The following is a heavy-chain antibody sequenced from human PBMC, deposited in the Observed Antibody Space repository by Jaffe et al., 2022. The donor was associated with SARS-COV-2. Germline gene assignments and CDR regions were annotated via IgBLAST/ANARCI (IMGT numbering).Heavy chain of an antibody. V-gene: IGHV1-46*01. Sequence: QVQLVQSGAEVKKPGASVKVSCKASGYTFTSYYMHWVRQAPGQGLEWMGIINPSGGSTSYAQKFQGRVTMTRDTSTSTVYMELSSLRSEDTAVYYCARDWGWTVTTPQYYFDYWGQGTLVTVSS. CDR3: ARDWGWTVTTPQYYFDY. J-gene: IGHJ4*02. CDR2: INPSGGST. CDR1: GYTFTSYY. D-gene: IGHD4-17*01.